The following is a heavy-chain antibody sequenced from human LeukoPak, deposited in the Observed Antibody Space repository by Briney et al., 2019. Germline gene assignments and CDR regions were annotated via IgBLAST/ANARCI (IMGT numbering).Heavy chain of an antibody. D-gene: IGHD6-19*01. CDR3: ARRVAVARRDGFDI. CDR1: GYTFTSYG. V-gene: IGHV1-18*01. Sequence: EASVKVSCKASGYTFTSYGISWVRQAPGQGLEWMGWISSYNGNTNYAQKLQGRVTMSTDTSTGTAYMELRSLRSDDTAVYYCARRVAVARRDGFDIWGQGTMVTVSS. J-gene: IGHJ3*02. CDR2: ISSYNGNT.